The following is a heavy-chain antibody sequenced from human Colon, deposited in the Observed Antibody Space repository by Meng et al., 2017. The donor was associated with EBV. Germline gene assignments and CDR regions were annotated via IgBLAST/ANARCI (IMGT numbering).Heavy chain of an antibody. CDR3: ARVGAYCGGDCYHPR. J-gene: IGHJ4*02. Sequence: QAPAPGWVRPSATRAPPCAVSVGSLGSRNWWSWVRQPPGKGLEWIGEIYHRGSTNYNPSLKSRVTISVDESKTQFSLRLSSVTAADTAVYYCARVGAYCGGDCYHPRWGQGTLVTVSS. V-gene: IGHV4-4*02. D-gene: IGHD2-21*02. CDR2: IYHRGST. CDR1: VGSLGSRNW.